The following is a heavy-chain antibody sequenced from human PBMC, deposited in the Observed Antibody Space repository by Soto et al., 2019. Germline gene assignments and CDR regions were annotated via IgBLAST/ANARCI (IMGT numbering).Heavy chain of an antibody. D-gene: IGHD4-17*01. CDR3: AREDYGAHYFDC. J-gene: IGHJ4*02. CDR1: GFTFRNYA. Sequence: QVQLVESGGGVVQPGRSLRLSCAASGFTFRNYAMHWVRQAPGKGLEWVAVISYDGSNKYYADSVKGRFTISRDNYKNTMYLPINGLRGEDMGVYYCAREDYGAHYFDCWGQGVLVTVSS. CDR2: ISYDGSNK. V-gene: IGHV3-30-3*01.